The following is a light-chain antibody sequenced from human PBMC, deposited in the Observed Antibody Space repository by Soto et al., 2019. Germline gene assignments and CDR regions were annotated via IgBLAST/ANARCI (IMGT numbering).Light chain of an antibody. CDR1: TSNIGSNT. CDR2: SNT. V-gene: IGLV1-44*01. Sequence: QSVLTQPPSASGTPWQRVTISCSGSTSNIGSNTVNWYQQFPGTAPKLLIYSNTQRPAGVPDRFSGSQSGTSASLAINGLQTDDEAHYYCSTWDDSLSGVVFGGGTKVTVL. J-gene: IGLJ2*01. CDR3: STWDDSLSGVV.